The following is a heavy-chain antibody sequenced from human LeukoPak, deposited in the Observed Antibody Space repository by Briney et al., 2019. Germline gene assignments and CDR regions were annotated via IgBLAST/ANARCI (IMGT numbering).Heavy chain of an antibody. D-gene: IGHD2-2*01. Sequence: GESLKISCKGSGYSFTNYWIGWVRQMPGKGLEWMGIIYPGDSDTRYSPSFQGQVTISADKSISTAYLQWSSLKASDTAMYYCARHRYCSSTSCPYYYYGMDVWGQGTTVTVSS. CDR2: IYPGDSDT. CDR1: GYSFTNYW. J-gene: IGHJ6*02. CDR3: ARHRYCSSTSCPYYYYGMDV. V-gene: IGHV5-51*01.